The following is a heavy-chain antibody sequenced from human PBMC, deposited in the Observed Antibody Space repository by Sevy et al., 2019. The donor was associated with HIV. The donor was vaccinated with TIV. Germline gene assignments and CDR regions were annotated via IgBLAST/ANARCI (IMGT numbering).Heavy chain of an antibody. J-gene: IGHJ4*02. CDR1: GFTFSSYA. CDR2: ISGSGGST. CDR3: ARDAPTSGWSLPVDYFDY. D-gene: IGHD6-13*01. V-gene: IGHV3-23*01. Sequence: GGSLRLSCAASGFTFSSYAMSWVRQAPGKGLEWVSAISGSGGSTYYADSVKGRFTISRDNSKNTLSLQMNSLRAEDTAVYYCARDAPTSGWSLPVDYFDYWGQGTLVTVSS.